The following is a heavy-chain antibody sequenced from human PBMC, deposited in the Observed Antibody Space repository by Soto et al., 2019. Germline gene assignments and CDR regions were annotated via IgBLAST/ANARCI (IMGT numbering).Heavy chain of an antibody. CDR1: GGSISSGGYY. Sequence: SETLSLTCTVSGGSISSGGYYWSWIRQHPGKGLEWIGYIYYSGSTYYNPSLKSRVTISVDTSKNQFSLKLSSVTAADTAVYYCARAPLNIAAAGTGPDYWGQGTLVTVSS. CDR2: IYYSGST. D-gene: IGHD6-13*01. J-gene: IGHJ4*02. V-gene: IGHV4-31*03. CDR3: ARAPLNIAAAGTGPDY.